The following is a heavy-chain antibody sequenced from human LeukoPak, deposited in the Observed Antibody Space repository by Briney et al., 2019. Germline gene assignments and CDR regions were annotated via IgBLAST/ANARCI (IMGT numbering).Heavy chain of an antibody. CDR3: AMGFLSRIQLWSKAFDI. CDR2: IIPIFGTA. J-gene: IGHJ3*02. CDR1: GGTFSSYA. V-gene: IGHV1-69*01. D-gene: IGHD5-18*01. Sequence: GSSVKVSCKASGGTFSSYAISWVRQAPGQGLEWMGGIIPIFGTANYAQKFQGRVTITADESTSTAYMELSSLRSEDTAVYYCAMGFLSRIQLWSKAFDIWGQGTMVTVSS.